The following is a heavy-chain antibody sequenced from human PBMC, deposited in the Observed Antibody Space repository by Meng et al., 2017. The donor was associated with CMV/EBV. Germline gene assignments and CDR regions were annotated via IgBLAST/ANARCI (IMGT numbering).Heavy chain of an antibody. CDR1: GFTFSSYS. D-gene: IGHD2-2*01. J-gene: IGHJ4*02. CDR2: ISSSSSYI. Sequence: GESLKISCAASGFTFSSYSMNWVRQAPGKGLEWVSSISSSSSYIYYADSVKGRFTISRDNAKTSLYLQMNSLRAEDTAVYYCARDRNIVVVPAAMGYWGQGTLVTVSS. V-gene: IGHV3-21*01. CDR3: ARDRNIVVVPAAMGY.